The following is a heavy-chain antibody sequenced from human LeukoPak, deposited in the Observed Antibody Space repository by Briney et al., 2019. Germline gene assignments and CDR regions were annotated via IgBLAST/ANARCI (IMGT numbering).Heavy chain of an antibody. J-gene: IGHJ5*02. V-gene: IGHV4-34*01. D-gene: IGHD6-6*01. Sequence: SETLSLTCAVYGGSFSGYYWSWIRQPPGKGLEWIGEINHSGSTNYNPSLKSRATISVDTSKNQFSLKLSSVTAADTAVYYCARGCCSSSSVWFDPWGQGTLVTVSS. CDR2: INHSGST. CDR1: GGSFSGYY. CDR3: ARGCCSSSSVWFDP.